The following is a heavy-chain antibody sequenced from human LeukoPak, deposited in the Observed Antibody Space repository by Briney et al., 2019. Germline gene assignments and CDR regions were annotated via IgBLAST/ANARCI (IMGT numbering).Heavy chain of an antibody. V-gene: IGHV3-33*01. J-gene: IGHJ4*02. CDR2: IWYDGSNK. D-gene: IGHD2-15*01. Sequence: GRSLRLSCAASGFTFSSYGMHWVRQAPGKGLECVAVIWYDGSNKYYADSVKGRFTISRDNSKNTLYLQMNSLRAEDTAVYYCARSMVAATLDYWGEGTLVTVSS. CDR1: GFTFSSYG. CDR3: ARSMVAATLDY.